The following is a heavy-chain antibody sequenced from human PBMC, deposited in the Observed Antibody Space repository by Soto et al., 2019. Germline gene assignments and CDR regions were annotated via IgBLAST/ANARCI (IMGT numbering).Heavy chain of an antibody. V-gene: IGHV3-7*01. CDR2: IKQDGSEK. CDR3: ARDQSNCSVYYYYYMDV. CDR1: GFTFSSYW. Sequence: GGSLRLSCAASGFTFSSYWMSWVRQAPGKGLEWVANIKQDGSEKYYVDSVKGRFTISRDNAKNSLYLQMNSLRAEDTALYYCARDQSNCSVYYYYYMDVWGKGTTVTVSS. D-gene: IGHD4-4*01. J-gene: IGHJ6*03.